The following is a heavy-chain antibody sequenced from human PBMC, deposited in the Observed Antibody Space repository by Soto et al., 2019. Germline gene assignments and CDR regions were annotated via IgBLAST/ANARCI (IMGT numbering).Heavy chain of an antibody. CDR3: ARGLNLGTIFGVRRYYHYGMDV. V-gene: IGHV1-8*01. D-gene: IGHD3-3*01. Sequence: ASVNVSCKASGYTFASYDINWVRQATGQGLEWMGWMNPNSGNTGYAQKFQGRVTMTRNTSISTAYMELSSLRSEDTAVYYCARGLNLGTIFGVRRYYHYGMDVWGQGTTVTVSS. J-gene: IGHJ6*02. CDR2: MNPNSGNT. CDR1: GYTFASYD.